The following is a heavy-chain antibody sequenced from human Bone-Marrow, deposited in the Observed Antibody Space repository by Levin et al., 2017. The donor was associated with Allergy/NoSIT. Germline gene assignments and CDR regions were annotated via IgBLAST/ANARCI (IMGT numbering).Heavy chain of an antibody. J-gene: IGHJ6*02. V-gene: IGHV3-74*01. D-gene: IGHD3-9*01. CDR2: IDNYGAVT. CDR3: ASTLYDIPTGLYGVDV. Sequence: GESLKISCAASGFTFSNFWMHWVRQVPGKGLVWVSRIDNYGAVTEYADSVKGRFTISRDNAKNTLYLQMNSLRAEDTAVYYCASTLYDIPTGLYGVDVWGQGTTVTVAS. CDR1: GFTFSNFW.